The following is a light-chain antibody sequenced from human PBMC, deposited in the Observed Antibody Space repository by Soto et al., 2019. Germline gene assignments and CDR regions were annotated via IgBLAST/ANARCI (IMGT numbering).Light chain of an antibody. J-gene: IGLJ3*02. CDR3: CSYAGGGTSRV. CDR2: EGS. CDR1: SSDVGSYNL. V-gene: IGLV2-23*01. Sequence: QSALTQPASVSGSPGQSITISCTGTSSDVGSYNLVSWYQQPPGKAPKLMIYEGSKRPSGVSNRFSGSKSGNTASLTISGLQAEDEADYYRCSYAGGGTSRVFGGGTKLTVL.